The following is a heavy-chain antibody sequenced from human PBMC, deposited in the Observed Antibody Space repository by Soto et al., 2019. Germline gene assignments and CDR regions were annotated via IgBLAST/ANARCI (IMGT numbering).Heavy chain of an antibody. Sequence: GASVKVSCKASGGTFSSYTISWVRQAPGQGLEWMGRIIPILGIANYAQKFQGRVTITADKSTSTAYMELSSLRSEDTAVYYCARDHYEVRGVIADYYYYDGMDVWGQGTTVTVSS. J-gene: IGHJ6*01. CDR2: IIPILGIA. D-gene: IGHD3-10*01. V-gene: IGHV1-69*04. CDR3: ARDHYEVRGVIADYYYYDGMDV. CDR1: GGTFSSYT.